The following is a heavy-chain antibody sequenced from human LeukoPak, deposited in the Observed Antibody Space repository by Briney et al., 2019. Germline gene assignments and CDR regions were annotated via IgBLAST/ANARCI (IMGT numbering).Heavy chain of an antibody. D-gene: IGHD3-3*01. CDR2: ISGSGGST. J-gene: IGHJ4*02. V-gene: IGHV3-23*01. Sequence: PGGSLRLSCAASGFTFSSYAMSWVRQAPGKGLEWVSAISGSGGSTYYADSVKGRFTISRDNSKNTLYLQMNSLRAEDTAVYYCARHTLPYDFWSGSSSTPNYWGQGTLVTVSS. CDR1: GFTFSSYA. CDR3: ARHTLPYDFWSGSSSTPNY.